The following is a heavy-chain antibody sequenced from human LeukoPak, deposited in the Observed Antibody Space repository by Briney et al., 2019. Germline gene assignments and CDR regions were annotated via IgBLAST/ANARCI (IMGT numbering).Heavy chain of an antibody. CDR3: TRQYGDSRGY. CDR1: GFTFSGSA. J-gene: IGHJ4*02. V-gene: IGHV3-73*01. Sequence: PGGSLRLSCAASGFTFSGSAMDWVRQASGKGLEWVGRIRSKANSYATAYAASVKGRFTISRDDSKNTAYLQMNSLKTEDTAVYYCTRQYGDSRGYWGQGTLVTVSS. D-gene: IGHD4-17*01. CDR2: IRSKANSYAT.